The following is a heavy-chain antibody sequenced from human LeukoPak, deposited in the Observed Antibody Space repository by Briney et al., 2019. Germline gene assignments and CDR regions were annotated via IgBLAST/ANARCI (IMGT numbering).Heavy chain of an antibody. CDR2: ISSSSSYR. V-gene: IGHV3-21*04. CDR3: ARRAGAYSHPYDY. D-gene: IGHD4/OR15-4a*01. J-gene: IGHJ4*02. Sequence: PGGSLRLSCAASGFTLSSYSMNWVRQAPGKGLEWVSSISSSSSYRYYADSVKGRFTISRDNSKNTLYLQMNSLRAEDTAVYYCARRAGAYSHPYDYWGQGTLVTVSS. CDR1: GFTLSSYS.